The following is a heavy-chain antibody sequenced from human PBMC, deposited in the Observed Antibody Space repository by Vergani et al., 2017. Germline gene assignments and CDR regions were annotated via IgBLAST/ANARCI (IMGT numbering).Heavy chain of an antibody. CDR3: ARDLGSGWYSSGNPYYFDY. Sequence: QVQLVESGGGVVQPGRSLRLSCAASGFTFSSYGMHWVRQAPGKGLEWVAVISYDGSNKYYADSVKGRFTISRDNSKNSLYLQMNSLRAEDTAVYYCARDLGSGWYSSGNPYYFDYWGQGTLVTVSS. D-gene: IGHD6-19*01. CDR2: ISYDGSNK. CDR1: GFTFSSYG. V-gene: IGHV3-30*03. J-gene: IGHJ4*02.